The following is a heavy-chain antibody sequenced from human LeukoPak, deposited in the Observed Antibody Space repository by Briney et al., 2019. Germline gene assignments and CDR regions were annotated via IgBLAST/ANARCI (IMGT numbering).Heavy chain of an antibody. CDR2: IYYFSWNT. Sequence: SETLSLTCTVSGGSIGSTSFFWDWIRQPPGKGLEWIGNIYYFSWNTNYNPSLKSRVTISVDTSKNQFSLKLSSVTAADTAVYYCARFAFGELRNSANDYWGQGTLVTVSS. J-gene: IGHJ4*02. CDR1: GGSIGSTSFF. V-gene: IGHV4-39*07. CDR3: ARFAFGELRNSANDY. D-gene: IGHD3-10*01.